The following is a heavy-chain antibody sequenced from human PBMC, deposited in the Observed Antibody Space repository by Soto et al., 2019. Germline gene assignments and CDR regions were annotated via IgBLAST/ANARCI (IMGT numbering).Heavy chain of an antibody. Sequence: QVQLVQSGAEVKKPGASVKVSCKASGYTFTSYYMHWVRQAPGQGLEWMGIINPSGGSTSYAQKFQGRGTMTRDTSTSTVYMELSSLRSEDTAVYYCARGAYCGGDCYYRGLYFDYWGQGTLVTVSS. CDR2: INPSGGST. CDR3: ARGAYCGGDCYYRGLYFDY. V-gene: IGHV1-46*01. CDR1: GYTFTSYY. D-gene: IGHD2-21*02. J-gene: IGHJ4*02.